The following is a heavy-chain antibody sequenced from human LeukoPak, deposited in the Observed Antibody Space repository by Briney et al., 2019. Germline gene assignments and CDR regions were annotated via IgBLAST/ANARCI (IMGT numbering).Heavy chain of an antibody. J-gene: IGHJ4*02. D-gene: IGHD6-13*01. CDR3: AKLSSWYEPTSDC. CDR1: GFTFRSYA. CDR2: ISYDGSNK. Sequence: PAGGSLRLSCAASGFTFRSYAMRWVRQAPGKGLEWVAVISYDGSNKYYADSVKGRFTISRDNSKNTLYLQMSSLRAEDTAVYYCAKLSSWYEPTSDCWGQGTLVTVAS. V-gene: IGHV3-30-3*02.